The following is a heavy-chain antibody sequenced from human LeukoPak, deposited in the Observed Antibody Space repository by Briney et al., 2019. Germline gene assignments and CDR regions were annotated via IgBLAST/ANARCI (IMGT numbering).Heavy chain of an antibody. CDR2: VSAHSGNT. V-gene: IGHV1-18*01. CDR1: GYTYASYG. D-gene: IGHD5-18*01. J-gene: IGHJ6*02. Sequence: ASVKVSCKASGYTYASYGISWLRQAPGQGLEWVGWVSAHSGNTKYAERVQGRASMTADTSTSTAYMELRSLRSDDTALYYCARVSCGYNCHYAMDVWGQGTTVTVSS. CDR3: ARVSCGYNCHYAMDV.